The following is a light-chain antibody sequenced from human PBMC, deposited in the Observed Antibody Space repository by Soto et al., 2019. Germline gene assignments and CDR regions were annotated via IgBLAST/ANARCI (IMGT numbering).Light chain of an antibody. CDR1: RGIGST. J-gene: IGKJ4*01. CDR2: DTS. CDR3: QHYVTWPLA. V-gene: IGKV3-15*01. Sequence: EVVMTQSPATLSVSPGERATLSCRASRGIGSTLAWYPQKPGQTPRLLIYDTSTRATGVPPRFIGSASGTEFTLTITSLQSEDFAIDYCQHYVTWPLACGGGTRVENK.